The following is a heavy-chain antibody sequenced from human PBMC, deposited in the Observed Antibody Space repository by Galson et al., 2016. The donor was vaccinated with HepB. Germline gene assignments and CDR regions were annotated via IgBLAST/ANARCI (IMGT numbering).Heavy chain of an antibody. CDR3: ASYGKWADY. CDR2: IHFSGHT. Sequence: TLSLTCTVSGGSISSGGYYWSWIRRPAGKGLEWIGHIHFSGHTNYSPSLKSRVTISVDTSKNQFSLKLSSVTAADTAVYYCASYGKWADYWGQGTLVTVSS. J-gene: IGHJ4*02. V-gene: IGHV4-61*09. D-gene: IGHD2-8*01. CDR1: GGSISSGGYY.